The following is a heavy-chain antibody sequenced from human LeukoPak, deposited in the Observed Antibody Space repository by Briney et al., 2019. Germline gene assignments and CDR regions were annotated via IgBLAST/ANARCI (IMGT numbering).Heavy chain of an antibody. CDR2: VSGSGGST. J-gene: IGHJ4*02. CDR3: AKGRYSGSYFFFDY. CDR1: GFTFSSYA. V-gene: IGHV3-23*01. D-gene: IGHD1-26*01. Sequence: GGSLRLSCAASGFTFSSYAMSWVRQAPGKGLEWVSTVSGSGGSTYYADSVKGRFTISRDNSKNTLYLQMNSLRAEDTAVYYCAKGRYSGSYFFFDYWGQGTLVTVSS.